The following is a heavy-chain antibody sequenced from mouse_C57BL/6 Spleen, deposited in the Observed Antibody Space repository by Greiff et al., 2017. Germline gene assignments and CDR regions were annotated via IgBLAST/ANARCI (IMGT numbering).Heavy chain of an antibody. CDR1: GFTFTDYY. CDR2: IRKRANGYTT. Sequence: EVHLVESGGGLVQPGGSLSLSCAASGFTFTDYYMSWVRQPPGKALEWLGFIRKRANGYTTEYSASVKGRFTISRDNSQSSLYLRLNALRAEDSATYCSARSPSTGTYFDYWSQGTSLTVSS. V-gene: IGHV7-3*01. D-gene: IGHD4-1*01. J-gene: IGHJ2*02. CDR3: ARSPSTGTYFDY.